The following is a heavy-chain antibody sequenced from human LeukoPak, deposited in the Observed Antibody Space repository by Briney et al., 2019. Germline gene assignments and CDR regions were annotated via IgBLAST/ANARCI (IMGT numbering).Heavy chain of an antibody. V-gene: IGHV3-21*01. J-gene: IGHJ3*02. D-gene: IGHD2-15*01. CDR3: VREGCSGGSCRLLDDAFDI. CDR2: ISSGSSYI. Sequence: GGSLRLSCAASGFPASSNYMNGVGQAPGKGRKGVSSISSGSSYIHYADSVKGRFTISRDNAKKSLYLQMNSVRVEDTAVYYCVREGCSGGSCRLLDDAFDIWGQGTMVTVSS. CDR1: GFPASSNY.